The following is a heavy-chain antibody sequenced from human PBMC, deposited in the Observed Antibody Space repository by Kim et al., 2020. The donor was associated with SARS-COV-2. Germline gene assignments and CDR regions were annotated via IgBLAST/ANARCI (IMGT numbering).Heavy chain of an antibody. J-gene: IGHJ4*02. Sequence: VKGRFTIPRDNSKTTLYLQMNSRRAEDTAVYYCAAHPYGSGSYREPFDYWGQGTLVTVSS. V-gene: IGHV3-23*01. CDR3: AAHPYGSGSYREPFDY. D-gene: IGHD3-10*01.